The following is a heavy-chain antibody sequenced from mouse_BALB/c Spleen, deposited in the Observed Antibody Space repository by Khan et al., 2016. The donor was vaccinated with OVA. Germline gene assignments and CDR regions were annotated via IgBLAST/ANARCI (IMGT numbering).Heavy chain of an antibody. Sequence: EVQLVESGPGLVKPSQSLSLTCTVTGYSITSDYAWNWIRQFPGNKLEWMGYISYCGSTTYNPSLKSRISITRDTSKNQFFLQLNSVTTEDTATYYCARWFTYWGQGTLVTVSA. CDR1: GYSITSDYA. V-gene: IGHV3-2*02. CDR3: ARWFTY. CDR2: ISYCGST. J-gene: IGHJ3*01.